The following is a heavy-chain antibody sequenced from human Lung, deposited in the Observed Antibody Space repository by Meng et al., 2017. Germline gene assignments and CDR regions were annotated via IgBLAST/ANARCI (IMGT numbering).Heavy chain of an antibody. CDR3: ASYPPREYYFDY. CDR1: GGSFSGYY. V-gene: IGHV4-34*01. J-gene: IGHJ4*02. CDR2: INHSGST. Sequence: GPLRLSCAVYGGSFSGYYWSWIRQPPGKGLEWIGEINHSGSTNYNPSLKSRVTISVDTSKNQFSLKLSSVTAADTAVYYCASYPPREYYFDYWGQGTLVTVSS.